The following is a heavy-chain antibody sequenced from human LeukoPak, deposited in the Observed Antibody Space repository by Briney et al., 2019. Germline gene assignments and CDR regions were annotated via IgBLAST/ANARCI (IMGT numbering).Heavy chain of an antibody. CDR1: GYSFTSYW. V-gene: IGHV5-10-1*01. Sequence: GESLKISCKGSGYSFTSYWISWVRQMPGKGLEWMGRIDPSDSYTNYSPSFQGHVTISADKSISTAYLQGSSLKASDTAMYYCGSSYYYYGMDVWGKGTTVTVSS. CDR3: GSSYYYYGMDV. CDR2: IDPSDSYT. J-gene: IGHJ6*04.